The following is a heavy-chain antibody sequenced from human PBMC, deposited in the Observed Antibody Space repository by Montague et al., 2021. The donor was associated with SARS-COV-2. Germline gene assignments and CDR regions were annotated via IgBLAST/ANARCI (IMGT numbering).Heavy chain of an antibody. V-gene: IGHV6-1*01. J-gene: IGHJ4*02. CDR2: TYYRSKWYN. Sequence: CAISGDSVSSNSATWNWIRQSPSRGLEWLGRTYYRSKWYNDYAVSVKSRITINPDTSKNRFPLQLNSVTPEDTAVYYCARGGWGAPGTGRLFDYWGQGTLVTVSS. D-gene: IGHD3-10*01. CDR1: GDSVSSNSAT. CDR3: ARGGWGAPGTGRLFDY.